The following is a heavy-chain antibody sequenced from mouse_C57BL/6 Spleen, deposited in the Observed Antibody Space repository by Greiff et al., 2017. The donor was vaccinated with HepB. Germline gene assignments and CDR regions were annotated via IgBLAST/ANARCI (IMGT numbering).Heavy chain of an antibody. J-gene: IGHJ3*01. D-gene: IGHD2-3*01. Sequence: QVQLQQPGAELVKPGASVKLSCKASGYTFTSYWMHWVKQRPGQGLEWIGMIHPNSGSTNYNEKFKSKATLTVDKSSSTAYMQLSSLTSEDSAVYYCARSRDGYYEGFAYWGQGTLVTVSA. V-gene: IGHV1-64*01. CDR1: GYTFTSYW. CDR3: ARSRDGYYEGFAY. CDR2: IHPNSGST.